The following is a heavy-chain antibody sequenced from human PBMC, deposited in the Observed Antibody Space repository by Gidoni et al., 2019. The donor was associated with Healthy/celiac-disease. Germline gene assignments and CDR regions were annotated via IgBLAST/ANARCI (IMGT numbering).Heavy chain of an antibody. CDR1: GGSLSRSSSH. J-gene: IGHJ4*02. Sequence: QLQLQESGPGLVKPSETLSLTCTVPGGSLSRSSSHWGWTRQPPGKGLEWIGSTYYSWSTYYNPSLKSRVTISVDTSKNQFSLKLSSVTAADTAVYYCASLVYGSGSYYNYEGLYYFDYWGQGTLVTVSS. D-gene: IGHD3-10*01. V-gene: IGHV4-39*01. CDR3: ASLVYGSGSYYNYEGLYYFDY. CDR2: TYYSWST.